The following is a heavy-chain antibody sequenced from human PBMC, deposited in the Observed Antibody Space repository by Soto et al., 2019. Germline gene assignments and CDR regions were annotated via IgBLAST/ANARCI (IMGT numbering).Heavy chain of an antibody. CDR3: ARSSGYYLIDDY. V-gene: IGHV1-3*05. D-gene: IGHD3-22*01. Sequence: QVQLVQSGAEEKKPGASVKVSCKASGYTFTNYAMHWVRQAPGHRLEWMGWINAGNGNTKYSQKFQGRVTITRDTSASTAYRELSSLRSEDTAVYYCARSSGYYLIDDYWGQGTLVPVSS. J-gene: IGHJ4*02. CDR2: INAGNGNT. CDR1: GYTFTNYA.